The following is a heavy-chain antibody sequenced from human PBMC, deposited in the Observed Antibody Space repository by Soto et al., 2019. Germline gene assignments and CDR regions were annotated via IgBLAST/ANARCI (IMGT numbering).Heavy chain of an antibody. V-gene: IGHV3-23*01. CDR3: ARGPRAPPPHDYGMDV. CDR1: GFTFSSHV. J-gene: IGHJ6*02. Sequence: EVQLLESGGGLVQPGGSLGLSCAASGFTFSSHVMNWVRQAPGKGLEWVAAISGGGGTTFYGDSVEGRFTMSRDNSKNTLFLQMNSLRAEDTAVYYCARGPRAPPPHDYGMDVWGQGTTVTVSS. CDR2: ISGGGGTT.